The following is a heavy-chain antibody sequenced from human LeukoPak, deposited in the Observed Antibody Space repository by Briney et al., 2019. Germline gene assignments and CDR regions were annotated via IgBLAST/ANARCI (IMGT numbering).Heavy chain of an antibody. V-gene: IGHV4-30-4*08. CDR2: IYYSGST. D-gene: IGHD6-13*01. CDR3: ARGEGSIAAAGLFDY. CDR1: GGSISSYY. Sequence: PSETLSLTCTVSGGSISSYYWSWIRQPPGKGLEWIGYIYYSGSTYYNPSLKSRVTISVDTSKNQFSLKLSSVTAADTAVYYCARGEGSIAAAGLFDYWGQGTLVTVSS. J-gene: IGHJ4*02.